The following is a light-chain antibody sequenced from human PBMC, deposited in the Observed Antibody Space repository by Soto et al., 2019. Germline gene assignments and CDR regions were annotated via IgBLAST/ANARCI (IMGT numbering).Light chain of an antibody. CDR2: DAS. V-gene: IGKV1-5*01. CDR3: QQLKSYPIT. CDR1: QTIHSF. Sequence: DIQMAQSPSTLSASVGDRVTITCRASQTIHSFLAWYQQKAGKAPKLLIYDASNLESGVPSRFSGSGSGTEFTLTISSLQPEDFATYYCQQLKSYPITFGQGTRLEIK. J-gene: IGKJ5*01.